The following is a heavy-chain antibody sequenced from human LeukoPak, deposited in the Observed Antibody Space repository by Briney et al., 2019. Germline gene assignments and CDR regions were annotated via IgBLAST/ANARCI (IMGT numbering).Heavy chain of an antibody. CDR2: ISYEGRNK. CDR3: TRDLSYYFDY. Sequence: PGRSLRLSCVASGFTFSSYAMHWVRQAPGKGLEWVAVISYEGRNKYYADSVKGRFTISRDNSKNTVYVQMNSLRPDDTAVYYCTRDLSYYFDYWGQGTLVTVSS. CDR1: GFTFSSYA. V-gene: IGHV3-30*04. J-gene: IGHJ4*02.